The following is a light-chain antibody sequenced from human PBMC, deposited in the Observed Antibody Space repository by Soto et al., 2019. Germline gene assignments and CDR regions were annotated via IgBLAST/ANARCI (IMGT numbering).Light chain of an antibody. CDR1: LSVSKNY. CDR3: QRYGSAPRT. V-gene: IGKV3-20*01. Sequence: EGVLTQSPGTLSLSPGERATLSCRASLSVSKNYLAWYQQKPGQAPRLLIYAASSRATGIPDRFSGGGSGTDFTLTIGRLEPEDFAVYYCQRYGSAPRTFGQGTKVEVK. CDR2: AAS. J-gene: IGKJ1*01.